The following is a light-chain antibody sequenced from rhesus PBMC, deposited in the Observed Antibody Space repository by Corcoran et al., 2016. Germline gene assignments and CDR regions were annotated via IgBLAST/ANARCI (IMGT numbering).Light chain of an antibody. V-gene: IGKV1-18*01. CDR3: QQCYNTPTS. Sequence: DIQMTQSPSSLSASVGDKVTITCRASQGISSVLAWSQRKPGKAPRHLIYAASSLQSGVPSRFSGSGLGTDYTLTISSLQPGDFATYYCQQCYNTPTSFGQGTKVGIK. J-gene: IGKJ2*01. CDR2: AAS. CDR1: QGISSV.